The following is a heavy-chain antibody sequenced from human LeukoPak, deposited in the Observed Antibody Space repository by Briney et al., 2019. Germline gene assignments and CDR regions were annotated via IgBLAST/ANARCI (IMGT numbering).Heavy chain of an antibody. CDR1: GYTFTSYG. J-gene: IGHJ6*03. CDR2: ISAYNGNT. CDR3: ARDLGAGTTSGKYYYYYYMDV. V-gene: IGHV1-18*01. D-gene: IGHD1-1*01. Sequence: ASVKVSCKASGYTFTSYGISWVRQAPGQGLEWMGWISAYNGNTNYAQKLQGRVTMTTDTSTSTAYMELRSLRSDDTAVYYCARDLGAGTTSGKYYYYYYMDVWGKGTTVTVSS.